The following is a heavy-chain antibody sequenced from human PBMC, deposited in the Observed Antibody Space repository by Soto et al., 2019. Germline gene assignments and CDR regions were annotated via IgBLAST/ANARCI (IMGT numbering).Heavy chain of an antibody. Sequence: PSETLSLTCTVSGGSISSYYWSWIGQPPGKGLEWIGYIYYSGSTNYNPSLKSRVTISVDTSKNQFSLKLSSVTAADTAVYYCARRVDYVWGSYRYSPYFDYWGQGTLVTVSS. J-gene: IGHJ4*02. CDR1: GGSISSYY. CDR3: ARRVDYVWGSYRYSPYFDY. CDR2: IYYSGST. V-gene: IGHV4-59*08. D-gene: IGHD3-16*02.